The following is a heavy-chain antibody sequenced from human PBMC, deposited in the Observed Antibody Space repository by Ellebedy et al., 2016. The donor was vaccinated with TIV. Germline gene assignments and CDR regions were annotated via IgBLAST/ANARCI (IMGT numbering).Heavy chain of an antibody. J-gene: IGHJ4*02. CDR2: ISAGGDNT. D-gene: IGHD3-22*01. CDR1: GFTFSSFA. Sequence: GGSLRLSCAASGFTFSSFAMHWVRQAPGKGLEWLSVISAGGDNTYHADSVEGRFTITRDNSKNTLYLHMNGLRPEDTAVYYCAKGSSSGFNYDRVGFEYWGQGTLVTVSS. V-gene: IGHV3-23*01. CDR3: AKGSSSGFNYDRVGFEY.